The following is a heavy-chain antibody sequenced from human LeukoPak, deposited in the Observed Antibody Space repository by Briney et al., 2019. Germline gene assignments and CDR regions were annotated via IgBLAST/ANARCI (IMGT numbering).Heavy chain of an antibody. CDR3: AITGTTYRYYGMDV. J-gene: IGHJ6*02. V-gene: IGHV3-30*03. CDR1: GFTFSIYG. Sequence: GGSLRLSCAASGFTFSIYGMLWVRQAPGKGREGVAVISYDGSNTYYADSVKGRFTISRDNSKTTLYLQMNSLSAEDTAVYCCAITGTTYRYYGMDVWGQGTTVTVSS. CDR2: ISYDGSNT. D-gene: IGHD1-7*01.